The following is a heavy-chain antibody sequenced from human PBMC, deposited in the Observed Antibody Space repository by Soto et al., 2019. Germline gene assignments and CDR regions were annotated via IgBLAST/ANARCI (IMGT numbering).Heavy chain of an antibody. Sequence: PSETLSLTCTVSGGSISSYYWSWIRQPPGKGLEWIGYIYNSGSINYNPSLKSRVTISLDTSKNQFSLKLSSVTAADTAVYYCARLLFGAANWFDPWGQGTLVSVSS. CDR3: ARLLFGAANWFDP. V-gene: IGHV4-59*01. J-gene: IGHJ5*02. CDR2: IYNSGSI. D-gene: IGHD3-10*01. CDR1: GGSISSYY.